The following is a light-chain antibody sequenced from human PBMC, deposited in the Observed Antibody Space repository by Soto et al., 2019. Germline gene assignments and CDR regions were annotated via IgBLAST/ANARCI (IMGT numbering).Light chain of an antibody. J-gene: IGLJ3*02. CDR1: SSEIGIFNL. CDR3: SSYAGGSTL. V-gene: IGLV2-8*01. CDR2: EVN. Sequence: QSALTQPPSASGSPGQSVTISCTGTSSEIGIFNLVSWYQVLPGKAPKLMIYEVNERPSGVPDRSSGSKSGNTASLTVSGLQPDDAAHYYCSSYAGGSTLFGAGTKLTVL.